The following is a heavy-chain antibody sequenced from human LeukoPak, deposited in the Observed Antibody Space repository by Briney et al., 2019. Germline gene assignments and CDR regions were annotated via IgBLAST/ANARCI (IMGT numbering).Heavy chain of an antibody. CDR3: ATLWFGEYPFDY. D-gene: IGHD3-10*01. V-gene: IGHV1-18*04. CDR1: GYTFTSYG. Sequence: ASVKVSCTASGYTFTSYGISWVRQAPGQGLEWMGWISAYNGNTNYAQKLQGRVTMTTDTSTSTAYMELRSLRSDDTAVYYCATLWFGEYPFDYWGQGTLVTVSS. CDR2: ISAYNGNT. J-gene: IGHJ4*02.